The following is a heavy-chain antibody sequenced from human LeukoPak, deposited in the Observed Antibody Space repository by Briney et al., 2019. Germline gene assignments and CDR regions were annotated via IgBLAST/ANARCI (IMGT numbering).Heavy chain of an antibody. D-gene: IGHD3-3*01. V-gene: IGHV3-23*01. CDR1: GFTFSSYA. J-gene: IGHJ4*02. Sequence: GGSLRLSCAASGFTFSSYAMSWVRQAPGKGLEWVTAISGSGGSTYYADSVKGRFTISRDNSKNTLYLQMNSLRADDTAVYYYAKGLDFWSGYYLFDYWGQGTLVTVSS. CDR3: AKGLDFWSGYYLFDY. CDR2: ISGSGGST.